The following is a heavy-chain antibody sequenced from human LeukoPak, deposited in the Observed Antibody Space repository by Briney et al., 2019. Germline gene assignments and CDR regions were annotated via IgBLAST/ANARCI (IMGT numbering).Heavy chain of an antibody. CDR1: GGSISSSSYY. J-gene: IGHJ4*02. Sequence: SETLSLTCTVSGGSISSSSYYWGWIRQPPGKGLEWIGSIYYSGSTYYDPSLKSRVTISVDTSKNQFSLKLSSVTAADTAVYYCAVGYSYGTPYDYWGQGTLVTVSS. CDR3: AVGYSYGTPYDY. V-gene: IGHV4-39*01. D-gene: IGHD5-18*01. CDR2: IYYSGST.